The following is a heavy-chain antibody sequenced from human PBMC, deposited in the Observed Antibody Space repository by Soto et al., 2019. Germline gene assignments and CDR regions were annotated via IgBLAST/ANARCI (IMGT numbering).Heavy chain of an antibody. J-gene: IGHJ2*01. V-gene: IGHV3-64*01. CDR2: ISSNGGST. Sequence: EVQLVESGGGLVQPGGSLRLSCAASGFTFSSYAMHWVRQAPGKGLEYVSAISSNGGSTYYANSVKGRFTISGDNSKNTLYLQMGSLRAEDMAVYYCARDLGPGIAVAGTPHWYFDLWGRGTLVTVSS. D-gene: IGHD6-19*01. CDR3: ARDLGPGIAVAGTPHWYFDL. CDR1: GFTFSSYA.